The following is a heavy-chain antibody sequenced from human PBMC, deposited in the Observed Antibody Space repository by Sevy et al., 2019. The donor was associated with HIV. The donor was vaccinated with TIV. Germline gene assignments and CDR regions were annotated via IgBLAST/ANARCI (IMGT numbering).Heavy chain of an antibody. J-gene: IGHJ4*02. V-gene: IGHV1-24*01. CDR3: ASGREYYYGNSGYFDY. CDR2: FDPEDGET. CDR1: GYTLTKLS. D-gene: IGHD3-22*01. Sequence: ASVKVSCKVSGYTLTKLSMHWVRQAPGKGLEWMGGFDPEDGETIYAQKFQDRITMTEDTSTATAYMELNSLRSEDTAGYYCASGREYYYGNSGYFDYWGQGTLVTVSS.